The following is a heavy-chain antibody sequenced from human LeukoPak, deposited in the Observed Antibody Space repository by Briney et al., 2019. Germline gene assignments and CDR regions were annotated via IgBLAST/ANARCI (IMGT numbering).Heavy chain of an antibody. V-gene: IGHV3-11*01. J-gene: IGHJ4*02. Sequence: GGSLRLSCAASGFTFSDYYMSWIRQSPGKGLEWVSYISSSGTNIYYADSVKGRFTISRDNSKNTLYLQMNSLRAEDTAVYYCAKDWEYCSSTSCSIGVWNYWGQGTLVTVSS. D-gene: IGHD2-2*01. CDR2: ISSSGTNI. CDR3: AKDWEYCSSTSCSIGVWNY. CDR1: GFTFSDYY.